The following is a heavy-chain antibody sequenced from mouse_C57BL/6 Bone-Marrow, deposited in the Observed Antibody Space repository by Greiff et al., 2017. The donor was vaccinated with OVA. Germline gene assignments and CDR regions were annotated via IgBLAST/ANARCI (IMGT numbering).Heavy chain of an antibody. CDR2: ISYDGSN. CDR3: ARGTETY. J-gene: IGHJ3*01. D-gene: IGHD3-3*01. CDR1: GYSITSGYY. V-gene: IGHV3-6*01. Sequence: VQLKESGPGLVKPSQSLSLTCSVTGYSITSGYYWNWIRQFPGNKLEWMGYISYDGSNNYNPSLKNRISITRDTSKNQFFLKLNSVTTEDTATYYCARGTETYWGQGTLVTVSA.